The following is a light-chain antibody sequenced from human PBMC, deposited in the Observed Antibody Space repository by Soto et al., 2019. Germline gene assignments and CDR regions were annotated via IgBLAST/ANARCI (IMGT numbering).Light chain of an antibody. CDR2: GAS. CDR3: QQYGTSPWT. Sequence: EIVLTQSPGTLSLSPGERATLSCRASESVSSSYLGWYQQKPGQAPRLLIYGASSRATGVPDRFSGSGSGTDFTLTIRRLEPEDFAVYYCQQYGTSPWTFGQGTKVDI. CDR1: ESVSSSY. J-gene: IGKJ1*01. V-gene: IGKV3-20*01.